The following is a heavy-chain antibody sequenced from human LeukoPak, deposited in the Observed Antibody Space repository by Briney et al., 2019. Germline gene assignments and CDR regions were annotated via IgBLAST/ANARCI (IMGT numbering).Heavy chain of an antibody. CDR3: ARDPSAFAGYFDF. V-gene: IGHV3-74*01. CDR1: GFAFSRYW. CDR2: IEGDGSSA. Sequence: GGSLRLSCAASGFAFSRYWMHWVRQAPGKGLVWVSRIEGDGSSATYADYVKGRFTISRDNAKNTLYLQMNSLRAEDTAVYFCARDPSAFAGYFDFWGQGTLVTASS. J-gene: IGHJ4*02. D-gene: IGHD3-10*01.